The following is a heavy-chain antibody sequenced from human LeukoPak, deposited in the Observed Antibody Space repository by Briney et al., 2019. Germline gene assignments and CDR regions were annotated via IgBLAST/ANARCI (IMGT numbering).Heavy chain of an antibody. D-gene: IGHD6-13*01. Sequence: GGSVRLSCVASGFTFSENWMHWVRQAPGKGLAWVSHINRDGGLTNYADSVKGRFTFSRDNARNTVYLQMSSLRVEDTAIYFCAREEHRLAEAGTSAFDLGGQGTLVTVSP. CDR1: GFTFSENW. CDR2: INRDGGLT. V-gene: IGHV3-74*01. J-gene: IGHJ3*01. CDR3: AREEHRLAEAGTSAFDL.